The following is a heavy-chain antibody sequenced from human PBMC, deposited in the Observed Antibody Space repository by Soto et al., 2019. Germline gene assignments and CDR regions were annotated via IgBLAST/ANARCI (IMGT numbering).Heavy chain of an antibody. J-gene: IGHJ4*02. D-gene: IGHD5-18*01. CDR3: AHRRYSYGYALEHFDY. CDR1: GFSLSTSGVG. CDR2: IYWDDDK. V-gene: IGHV2-5*02. Sequence: KESGPTLVKPTQTLTLTCTFSGFSLSTSGVGVGWIRQPPGKALEWLALIYWDDDKRYSPSLKSRLTITKDTSKNQVVLTMTNMDPVDTATYYCAHRRYSYGYALEHFDYWGQGTLVTVSS.